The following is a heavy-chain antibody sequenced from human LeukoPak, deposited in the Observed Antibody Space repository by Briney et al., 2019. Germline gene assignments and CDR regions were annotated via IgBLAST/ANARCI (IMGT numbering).Heavy chain of an antibody. CDR3: ARENYYDSRGGDY. D-gene: IGHD3-22*01. Sequence: ASVKVSCKGSGYNFDRYGVNWVRQAPGQGLEWMGWISAYNGNTNYAQKLQGRVTMTTDTSTSTAYMELRSLRSDDTAIYYCARENYYDSRGGDYWGQGTLVTVSS. CDR1: GYNFDRYG. J-gene: IGHJ4*02. CDR2: ISAYNGNT. V-gene: IGHV1-18*04.